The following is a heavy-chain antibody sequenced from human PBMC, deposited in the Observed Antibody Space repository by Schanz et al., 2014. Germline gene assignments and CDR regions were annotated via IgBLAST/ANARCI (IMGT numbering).Heavy chain of an antibody. Sequence: QVQLVQSGAEVKKPGASVKVSCKASGYTFTSYGITWVRQAPGQGPEWMGWISAFDDKTDYAQNFQGRLIMTTDTSTTTVYMELRGLRSDDTAVYYCARETTIITGGAFDVWGQGTMVNVSS. CDR3: ARETTIITGGAFDV. CDR2: ISAFDDKT. V-gene: IGHV1-18*01. CDR1: GYTFTSYG. J-gene: IGHJ3*01. D-gene: IGHD3-9*01.